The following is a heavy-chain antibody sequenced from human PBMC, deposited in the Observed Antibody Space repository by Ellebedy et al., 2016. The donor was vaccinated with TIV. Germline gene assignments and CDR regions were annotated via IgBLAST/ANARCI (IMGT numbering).Heavy chain of an antibody. CDR1: GFTFSSYG. Sequence: GESLKISXAASGFTFSSYGMHWVRQAPGKGLEWVAVISYDGSNKYYADSVKGRFTISRDNSKNTLYLQMNSLRAEDTAVYYCAKGEGYQLPQGYYYYGMDVWGQGTTVTVSS. D-gene: IGHD2-2*01. CDR3: AKGEGYQLPQGYYYYGMDV. V-gene: IGHV3-30*18. CDR2: ISYDGSNK. J-gene: IGHJ6*02.